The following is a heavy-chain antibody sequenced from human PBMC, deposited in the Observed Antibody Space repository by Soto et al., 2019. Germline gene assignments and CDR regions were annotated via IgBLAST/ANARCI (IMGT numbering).Heavy chain of an antibody. Sequence: QVQLVQSGAEVKKPGSSVRVSCTASEGTLDFYTIRWVRQAPGKGLEWMGRFIPMVTMTSYAQKFQGRVTITAHKGTITVCLIQSSLKSDATSSYYCVTNYGSGSTHVDYWGQGTLVTVSS. J-gene: IGHJ4*02. D-gene: IGHD3-10*01. CDR1: EGTLDFYT. CDR2: FIPMVTMT. V-gene: IGHV1-69*02. CDR3: VTNYGSGSTHVDY.